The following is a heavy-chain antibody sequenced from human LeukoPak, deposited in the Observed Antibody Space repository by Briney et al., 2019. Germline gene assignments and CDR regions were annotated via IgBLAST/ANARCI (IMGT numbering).Heavy chain of an antibody. D-gene: IGHD6-19*01. Sequence: PGGSLRLTCAASGFSFSNAWMDWVRQAPGKGLEWVSAISGSGGSAYYADSVKGRFTISRDNSKNTLYLQMNSLRAEDTAVYYCAKVSSGWYWAYWGQGTLVTVSS. V-gene: IGHV3-23*01. J-gene: IGHJ4*02. CDR1: GFSFSNAW. CDR3: AKVSSGWYWAY. CDR2: ISGSGGSA.